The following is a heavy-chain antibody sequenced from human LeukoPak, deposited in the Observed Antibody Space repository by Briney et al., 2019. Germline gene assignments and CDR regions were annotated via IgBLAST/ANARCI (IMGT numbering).Heavy chain of an antibody. V-gene: IGHV3-30*04. CDR2: ISYDGSNK. J-gene: IGHJ5*02. CDR3: ARDSKGYCSSTSCYGNWFDP. CDR1: GFTFRSYA. Sequence: GGSLRLFCAASGFTFRSYAMHWVRQAPGKGLEWVAVISYDGSNKFYADYVKGRFTISRDNSKNTLYLQMNSLRAEDTAVYYCARDSKGYCSSTSCYGNWFDPWGQGTLVTVSS. D-gene: IGHD2-2*01.